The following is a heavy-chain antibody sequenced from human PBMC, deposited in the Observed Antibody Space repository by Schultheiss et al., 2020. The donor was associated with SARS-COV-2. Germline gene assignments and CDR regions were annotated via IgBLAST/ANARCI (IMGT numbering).Heavy chain of an antibody. D-gene: IGHD3-16*01. J-gene: IGHJ4*02. CDR1: GFTFSSYG. CDR3: ARALRIMITSEDY. Sequence: GGSLRLSCAASGFTFSSYGMHWVRQAPGKGLEWVAVIWYDGSNKYYADSVKGRFTISRDNSKNTLYLQMNSLRAEDTAVYYCARALRIMITSEDYWGQGTLVTVSS. CDR2: IWYDGSNK. V-gene: IGHV3-33*01.